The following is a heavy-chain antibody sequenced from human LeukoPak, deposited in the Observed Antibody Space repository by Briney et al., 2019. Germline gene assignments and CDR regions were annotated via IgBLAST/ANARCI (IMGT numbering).Heavy chain of an antibody. J-gene: IGHJ5*02. V-gene: IGHV1-18*01. Sequence: GASVTVSCKSSVYTFTSYTISWVGQAPGQGREWMGWISAYNGNTKYAQKFQGRVTMTTDTSTSTAYMELRSLRSDDTAVYYCARRRDSTNNWFDPWGQGTLVTVSS. CDR1: VYTFTSYT. D-gene: IGHD1-1*01. CDR3: ARRRDSTNNWFDP. CDR2: ISAYNGNT.